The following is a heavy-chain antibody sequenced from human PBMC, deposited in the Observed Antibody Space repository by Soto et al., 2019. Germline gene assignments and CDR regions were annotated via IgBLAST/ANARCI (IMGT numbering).Heavy chain of an antibody. CDR3: ARDHDVVVLGALGYYYYGMDV. Sequence: QVQLVESGGGVVQPGRSLRLSCAASGFTFSSYGMHWVRQAPGKGLEWVAVIWYDGSNKYYADSVKGRFTISRDNSKNTLYLQMNSLRAEDTAVYYCARDHDVVVLGALGYYYYGMDVWGQGTTVTVSS. J-gene: IGHJ6*02. CDR1: GFTFSSYG. D-gene: IGHD2-2*01. CDR2: IWYDGSNK. V-gene: IGHV3-33*01.